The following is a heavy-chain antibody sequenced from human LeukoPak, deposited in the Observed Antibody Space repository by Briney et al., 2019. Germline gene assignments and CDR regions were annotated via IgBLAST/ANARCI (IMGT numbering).Heavy chain of an antibody. CDR1: GFTFSSYA. J-gene: IGHJ2*01. CDR3: ARGIHDWYFDL. D-gene: IGHD5-18*01. V-gene: IGHV4-59*01. Sequence: GSLRLSCAASGFTFSSYAMSWVRQAPGKGLEWIGYIYYSGSTNYNPSLKSRVTISVDTSKNQFSLKLSSVTAADTAVYYCARGIHDWYFDLWGRGTLVTVSS. CDR2: IYYSGST.